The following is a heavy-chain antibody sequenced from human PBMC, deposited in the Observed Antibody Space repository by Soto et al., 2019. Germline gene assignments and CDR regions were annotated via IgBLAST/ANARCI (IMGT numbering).Heavy chain of an antibody. Sequence: SETLSLTCTVSGGSISSYYWSWIRQPPGKGLEWIWYIYYSGSSNYNPSLKSRVTISVDKSNKQFFMNLRAVTAAETDVYYCAIGAALSLRFQYTGSPALFDYWGQGTLVTVSS. J-gene: IGHJ4*02. CDR2: IYYSGSS. CDR3: AIGAALSLRFQYTGSPALFDY. D-gene: IGHD1-26*01. CDR1: GGSISSYY. V-gene: IGHV4-59*01.